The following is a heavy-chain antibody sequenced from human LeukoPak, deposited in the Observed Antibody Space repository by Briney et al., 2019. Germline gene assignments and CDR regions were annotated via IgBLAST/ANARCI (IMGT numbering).Heavy chain of an antibody. D-gene: IGHD2-15*01. CDR2: ISGSGGST. J-gene: IGHJ4*02. V-gene: IGHV3-23*01. CDR3: AKGGYCSGGSCYSDYFDY. CDR1: GFTFSSYA. Sequence: QPGGSLRLSCAASGFTFSSYAMSWVRQAPGKGLEWVSAISGSGGSTYYADSVKVRFTISRDNSKNTLYLQMNSLRAEDTAVYYCAKGGYCSGGSCYSDYFDYWGQGTLVTVSS.